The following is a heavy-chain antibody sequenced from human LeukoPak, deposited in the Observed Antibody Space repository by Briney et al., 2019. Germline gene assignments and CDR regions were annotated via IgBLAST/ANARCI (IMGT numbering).Heavy chain of an antibody. J-gene: IGHJ4*02. D-gene: IGHD3-22*01. CDR1: GDSISSGDYY. CDR2: INYSGTT. CDR3: ARGRWISGNYYNFDY. Sequence: SETLSLTCTVSGDSISSGDYYWSWIRQPPGQGLEWIATINYSGTTHYNPSLKSRVTMSAVTSNNQVSLKLNSVTAADTAVYHCARGRWISGNYYNFDYWGQGTLVTVSS. V-gene: IGHV4-39*07.